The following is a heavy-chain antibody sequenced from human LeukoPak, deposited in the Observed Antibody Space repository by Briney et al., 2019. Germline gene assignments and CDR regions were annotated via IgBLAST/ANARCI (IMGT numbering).Heavy chain of an antibody. CDR1: GFTFSSYW. CDR2: INGDGSST. J-gene: IGHJ6*03. CDR3: ARDLRMAPFYYYYMDV. Sequence: GGSLRLSCAASGFTFSSYWMHWVRQAPGKGLVWVSRINGDGSSTSYADSVKGRFTISRDNAKNTLYLQMNSLRAEDTAVYYCARDLRMAPFYYYYMDVWGKGTTVTVSS. V-gene: IGHV3-74*01. D-gene: IGHD5-24*01.